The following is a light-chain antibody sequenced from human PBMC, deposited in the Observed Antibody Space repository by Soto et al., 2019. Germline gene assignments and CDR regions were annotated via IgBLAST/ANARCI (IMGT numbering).Light chain of an antibody. J-gene: IGLJ1*01. Sequence: QSVLTQPPSVSAAPGHQVSISCSGSSSNIGGRSVSWYQQLPGTSPKLLIYENNKRPSGIPDRFSGSKSGTSATLGITGLQTGDEADYYCGAWDNSLSAGVFGTGTKVTVL. CDR2: ENN. CDR3: GAWDNSLSAGV. V-gene: IGLV1-51*02. CDR1: SSNIGGRS.